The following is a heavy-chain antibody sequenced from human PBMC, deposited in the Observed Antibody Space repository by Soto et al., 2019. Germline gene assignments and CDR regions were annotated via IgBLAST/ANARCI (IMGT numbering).Heavy chain of an antibody. CDR1: GFSLSTSGMR. CDR3: ARETTAATFIDY. V-gene: IGHV2-70*04. D-gene: IGHD6-25*01. Sequence: SGPTLVNPTQTLTLTCTFSGFSLSTSGMRVNWIRQPPGKALEWLARTGWNDDRTYSTSLKTRLTISKDTSKNQVVLTMTNMDPMDTATYYCARETTAATFIDYWGQGTLVTVSS. CDR2: TGWNDDR. J-gene: IGHJ4*02.